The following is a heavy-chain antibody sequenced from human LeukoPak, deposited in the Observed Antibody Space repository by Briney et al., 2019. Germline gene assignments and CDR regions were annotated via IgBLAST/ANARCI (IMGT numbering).Heavy chain of an antibody. CDR3: ARAITGTTVFDY. Sequence: GGSLRLSCAASGFTFSSYGMHWVRQAPGKGLEWVAVIWYDRSNKYYADSVKGRFTISRDNSKNTLYLQMNSLRAEDTAVYYCARAITGTTVFDYWGQGTLVTVSS. D-gene: IGHD1-7*01. V-gene: IGHV3-33*01. CDR1: GFTFSSYG. CDR2: IWYDRSNK. J-gene: IGHJ4*02.